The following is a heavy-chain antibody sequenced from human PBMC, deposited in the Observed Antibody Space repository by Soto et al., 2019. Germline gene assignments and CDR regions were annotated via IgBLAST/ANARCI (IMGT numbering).Heavy chain of an antibody. V-gene: IGHV1-69*13. J-gene: IGHJ1*01. CDR1: GGTFSSYA. CDR3: ARSVGRHFQH. Sequence: GASVKVSCKASGGTFSSYAISWVRQAPGRGLEWMGGIIPIFGTANYAQKFQGRVTITADESTSTAYMELSSLRSEDTAVYYCARSVGRHFQHWGQGTLVTVSS. CDR2: IIPIFGTA.